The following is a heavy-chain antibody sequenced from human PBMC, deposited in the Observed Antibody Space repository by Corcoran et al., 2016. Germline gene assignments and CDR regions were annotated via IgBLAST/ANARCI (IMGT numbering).Heavy chain of an antibody. D-gene: IGHD3-22*01. Sequence: QVQLQESGPGLVKPSETLSLTCTVSVGSISTYYWSWIRQPPGKALEWIGHVYYSGSTNYNPALKSRVTISVDTSKNQLSLKMSSVTAADTAVDYCARERSSGLDYWGQGTLVTVSS. CDR1: VGSISTYY. CDR3: ARERSSGLDY. CDR2: VYYSGST. J-gene: IGHJ4*02. V-gene: IGHV4-59*01.